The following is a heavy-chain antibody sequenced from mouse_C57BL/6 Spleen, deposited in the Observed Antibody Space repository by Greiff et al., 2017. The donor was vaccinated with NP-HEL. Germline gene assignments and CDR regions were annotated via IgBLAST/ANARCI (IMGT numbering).Heavy chain of an antibody. Sequence: EVQGVESGGGLVQPKGSLKLSCAASGFSFNTYAMNWVRQAPGKGLEWVARIRSKSNNYATYYADSVKDRFTISRDDSESMLYLQMNNLKTEDTAMYYCVGDYGYWYFDVWGTGTTVTVSS. CDR3: VGDYGYWYFDV. D-gene: IGHD2-4*01. CDR2: IRSKSNNYAT. J-gene: IGHJ1*03. V-gene: IGHV10-1*01. CDR1: GFSFNTYA.